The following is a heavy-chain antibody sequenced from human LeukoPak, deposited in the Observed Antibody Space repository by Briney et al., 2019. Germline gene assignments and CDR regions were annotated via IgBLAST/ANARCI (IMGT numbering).Heavy chain of an antibody. CDR3: AKDPMRRYYYDSSGYFFDY. V-gene: IGHV3-23*01. D-gene: IGHD3-22*01. J-gene: IGHJ4*02. CDR2: ISGRTGIS. CDR1: GFSFSIHA. Sequence: PGGSLRLSCAASGFSFSIHAMSWVRQAPGKGLEWVSGISGRTGISDYADAVKGRFTISRDNSKNTLYLQMNSLRAEDTAVYYCAKDPMRRYYYDSSGYFFDYWGQGTLVTVSS.